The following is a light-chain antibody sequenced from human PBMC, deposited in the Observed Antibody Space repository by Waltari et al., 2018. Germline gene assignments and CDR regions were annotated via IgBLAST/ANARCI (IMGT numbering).Light chain of an antibody. Sequence: DIQMTQSPSSLSAFVGDRVTITCRASQSITNYLNWYQEQPGKAPKLLIYGASSLQGGVPSRFSGSGAVTDFTLTISSLQPEDFATYYCQQSYSTPYTFGQGTRLEFK. CDR3: QQSYSTPYT. V-gene: IGKV1-39*01. CDR2: GAS. J-gene: IGKJ2*01. CDR1: QSITNY.